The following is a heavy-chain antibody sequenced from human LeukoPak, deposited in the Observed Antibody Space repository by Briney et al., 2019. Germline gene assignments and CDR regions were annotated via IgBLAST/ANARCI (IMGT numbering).Heavy chain of an antibody. D-gene: IGHD3-10*01. J-gene: IGHJ5*02. CDR2: INHRGST. Sequence: SETLSLTCAVYGGSFSVYYWTWIRQPPGKGLEWVGEINHRGSTNHNPSLKSRVTISVDTSKNQFSLKLSSVTAADAAVYYCARFGYGSGSYYNWFDPWGQGTLVTVSS. CDR1: GGSFSVYY. CDR3: ARFGYGSGSYYNWFDP. V-gene: IGHV4-34*01.